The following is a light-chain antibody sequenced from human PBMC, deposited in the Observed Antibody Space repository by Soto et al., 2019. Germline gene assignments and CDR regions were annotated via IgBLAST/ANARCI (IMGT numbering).Light chain of an antibody. Sequence: QSVLTQPPSVSGSPGQSVAISCTGTSSDVGSYNRVAWYQQPPGTAPKLMISEVNNRPSGVPDRFSGSKSGSTASLTISGLQAEDEADYYCSSYTSSNTYDFGTGTKVTDL. CDR3: SSYTSSNTYD. CDR1: SSDVGSYNR. V-gene: IGLV2-18*02. J-gene: IGLJ1*01. CDR2: EVN.